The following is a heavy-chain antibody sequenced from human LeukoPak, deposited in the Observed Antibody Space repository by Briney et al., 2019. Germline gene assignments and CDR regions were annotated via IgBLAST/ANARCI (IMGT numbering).Heavy chain of an antibody. Sequence: SETLSLTCTVSGGSISSSSYYWGWIRQPPGKGLEWIGSIYYSGSTNYNPSLKSRVTISVDTSKNQFSLKLSSVTAADTAVYYCARVSYSSGWYGVWFDPWGQGTLVTVSS. CDR3: ARVSYSSGWYGVWFDP. D-gene: IGHD6-19*01. V-gene: IGHV4-39*07. CDR1: GGSISSSSYY. J-gene: IGHJ5*02. CDR2: IYYSGST.